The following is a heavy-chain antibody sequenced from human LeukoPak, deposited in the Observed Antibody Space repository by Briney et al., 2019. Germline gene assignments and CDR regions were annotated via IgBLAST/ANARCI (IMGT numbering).Heavy chain of an antibody. CDR1: GYTXTGYY. D-gene: IGHD3-22*01. V-gene: IGHV1-2*02. CDR3: ARGPFDGYYDSSGYFDY. Sequence: ASVKVSCKASGYTXTGYYMHWVRQAPGQGLEWMGWINPNSGGTNYAQKFQGRVTMTRDTSISTAYMELSRLRSDDTAVYYCARGPFDGYYDSSGYFDYWGQGTLVTVSS. J-gene: IGHJ4*02. CDR2: INPNSGGT.